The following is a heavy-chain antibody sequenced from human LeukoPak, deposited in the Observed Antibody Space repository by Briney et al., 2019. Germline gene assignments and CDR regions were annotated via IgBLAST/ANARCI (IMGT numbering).Heavy chain of an antibody. CDR2: ISGSGGST. J-gene: IGHJ4*02. CDR1: GFTFSSYA. Sequence: GGSLRLSCAASGFTFSSYAMSWVRQAPGKGLEWVSAISGSGGSTYYADSVKGRFTISRDNSKNTLYLQMNGLRAEDTAVYYCAKKRLDYYDSSGYVDYWGQGTLVTVSS. CDR3: AKKRLDYYDSSGYVDY. D-gene: IGHD3-22*01. V-gene: IGHV3-23*01.